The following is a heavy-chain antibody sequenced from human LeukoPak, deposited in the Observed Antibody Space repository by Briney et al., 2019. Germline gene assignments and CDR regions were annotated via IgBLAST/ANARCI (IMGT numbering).Heavy chain of an antibody. J-gene: IGHJ4*02. Sequence: GGSLRLSCAAPGLTFSPYDINWVRQAPGKGLESVAAIKGSGSSTYYADSVRGRFTISRDNSKSTLYLQMNSLRADDTAFYYCAKSYSTGWYSHAGWGQGTLVTVSS. V-gene: IGHV3-23*01. CDR2: IKGSGSST. CDR3: AKSYSTGWYSHAG. CDR1: GLTFSPYD. D-gene: IGHD6-19*01.